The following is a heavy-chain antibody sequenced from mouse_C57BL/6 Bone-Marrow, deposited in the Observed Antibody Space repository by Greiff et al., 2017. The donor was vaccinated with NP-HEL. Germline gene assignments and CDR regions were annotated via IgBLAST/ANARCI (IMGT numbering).Heavy chain of an antibody. V-gene: IGHV1-64*01. Sequence: QQPGAELVKPGASVKLSCKASGYTFTSYWMHWVKQRPGQGLEWIGMIHPNSGSTNYNEKFKSKATLTVDKSSSTAYMPLSSLTSEDSAVYYCARDYGSSSSNFDYWGQGTTLTVSS. CDR3: ARDYGSSSSNFDY. CDR1: GYTFTSYW. D-gene: IGHD1-1*01. CDR2: IHPNSGST. J-gene: IGHJ2*01.